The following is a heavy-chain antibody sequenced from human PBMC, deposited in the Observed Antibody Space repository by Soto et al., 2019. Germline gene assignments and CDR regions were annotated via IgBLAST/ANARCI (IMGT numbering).Heavy chain of an antibody. J-gene: IGHJ6*02. CDR3: ARGPYYYGSGSYYLSYGMDV. CDR2: ISSSSSYI. CDR1: GFTFSSYS. V-gene: IGHV3-21*01. Sequence: GGSLRLSCAASGFTFSSYSMNWVRQAPGKGLGWVSSISSSSSYIYYADSVKGRFTISRDNAKNSLYLQMNSLRAEDTAVYYCARGPYYYGSGSYYLSYGMDVWGQGTTVTVSS. D-gene: IGHD3-10*01.